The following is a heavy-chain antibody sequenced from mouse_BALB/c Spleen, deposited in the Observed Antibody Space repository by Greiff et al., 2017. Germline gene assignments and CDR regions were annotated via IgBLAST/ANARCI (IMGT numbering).Heavy chain of an antibody. CDR2: IWAGGST. Sequence: VKLVESGPGLVAPSQSLSITCTVSGFSLTSYGVHWVRQPPGKGLEWLGVIWAGGSTNYNSALMSRLSISKDNSKSQVFLKMNSLQTDDTAMYYCARDQGNSWSAYWGQGTLVTVSA. V-gene: IGHV2-9*02. J-gene: IGHJ3*01. D-gene: IGHD2-1*01. CDR3: ARDQGNSWSAY. CDR1: GFSLTSYG.